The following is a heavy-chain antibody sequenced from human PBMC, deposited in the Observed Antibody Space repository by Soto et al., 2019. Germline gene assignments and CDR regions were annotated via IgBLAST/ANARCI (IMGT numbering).Heavy chain of an antibody. CDR1: GGSISSSNW. CDR2: IYHSGST. CDR3: ARDLRSIAAAGRRNWFDP. V-gene: IGHV4-4*02. D-gene: IGHD6-13*01. J-gene: IGHJ5*02. Sequence: SETLSLTCAVSGGSISSSNWWSWVRQPPGKGLEWIGEIYHSGSTNYNPSLKSRVTISVDKSKNQFSLKLSSVTAADTAVYYCARDLRSIAAAGRRNWFDPRAQRTPVTVSS.